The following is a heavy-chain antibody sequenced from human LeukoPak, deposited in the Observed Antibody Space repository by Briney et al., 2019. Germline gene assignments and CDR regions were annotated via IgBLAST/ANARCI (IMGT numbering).Heavy chain of an antibody. V-gene: IGHV4-59*12. CDR2: RFNSGST. CDR1: GGSFSFDS. CDR3: ARFGGSGDTRGYFDN. Sequence: PSETLSLTCTVSGGSFSFDSWTWIRQPPGKGLEWIGWRFNSGSTSYNPSLKSRVTISIDTSKNQFSLKLNSVTAADTAVYYCARFGGSGDTRGYFDNWGQGILVTVSS. J-gene: IGHJ4*02. D-gene: IGHD2-15*01.